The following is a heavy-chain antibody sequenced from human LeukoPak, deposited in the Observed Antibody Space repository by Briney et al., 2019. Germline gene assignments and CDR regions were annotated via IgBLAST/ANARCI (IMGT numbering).Heavy chain of an antibody. Sequence: SSATLSLTCAVYGRSFSGYYWSWIRPPPGKGLEWVGEISHSGSTNYNPSLKSRVTISVDTSKNQFSLKLSSVTAADTAVYYCARGSYGYYYGMDVWGKGTTVTVSS. J-gene: IGHJ6*04. CDR1: GRSFSGYY. D-gene: IGHD5-18*01. V-gene: IGHV4-34*01. CDR3: ARGSYGYYYGMDV. CDR2: ISHSGST.